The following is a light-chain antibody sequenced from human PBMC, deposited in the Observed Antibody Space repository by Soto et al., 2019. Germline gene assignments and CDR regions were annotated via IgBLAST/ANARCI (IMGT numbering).Light chain of an antibody. CDR1: QSVSSN. Sequence: EIVMTQYTATLSVSPGERVTLSCRASQSVSSNLAWYQQKPGQAPRLLIFGASSRANGIPARFSGSGSGTEFTLTISNLQTEDFAVYYCQQYNKRPRTSGQGTKVDI. V-gene: IGKV3-15*01. CDR3: QQYNKRPRT. CDR2: GAS. J-gene: IGKJ1*01.